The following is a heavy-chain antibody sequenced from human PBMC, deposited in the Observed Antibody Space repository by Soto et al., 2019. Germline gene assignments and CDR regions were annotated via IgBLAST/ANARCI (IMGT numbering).Heavy chain of an antibody. J-gene: IGHJ4*02. D-gene: IGHD2-2*01. Sequence: EVQLLESGGGLVQPGGSLRLSCAASGFTFSSCAMSWVRQAPGKGLEWVAAISGSGGSTFYADPVKGRFSISRDNSKTTRYLQMNSLGAEDTAVYYGAKGLGYGSSTSCYVASDYWGQGTLVTVSS. CDR3: AKGLGYGSSTSCYVASDY. CDR1: GFTFSSCA. V-gene: IGHV3-23*01. CDR2: ISGSGGST.